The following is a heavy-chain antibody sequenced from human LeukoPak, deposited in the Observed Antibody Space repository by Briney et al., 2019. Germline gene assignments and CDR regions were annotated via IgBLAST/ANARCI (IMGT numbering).Heavy chain of an antibody. CDR1: GFIFSNYA. Sequence: PGWSLRLFCAASGFIFSNYAMSWVGQAPGKGLEWVSAISGSDDNTYYAYSVRGRFTISRDNSKNRLYLQMNSLRVEDTALYYCARDFCSTTSCRLDYWGQGTLVTVSS. V-gene: IGHV3-23*01. CDR2: ISGSDDNT. J-gene: IGHJ4*02. CDR3: ARDFCSTTSCRLDY. D-gene: IGHD2-2*01.